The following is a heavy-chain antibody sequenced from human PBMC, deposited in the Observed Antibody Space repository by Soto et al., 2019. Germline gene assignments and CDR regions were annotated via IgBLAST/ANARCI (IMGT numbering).Heavy chain of an antibody. D-gene: IGHD3-16*01. V-gene: IGHV3-7*03. J-gene: IGHJ4*02. Sequence: SWVRQAPGMGPQWVANINQVGSIQNYVDSVRGRFTVSRDNAKNSLFLQMNSPSAEDTAVYYCALLIETDNGIVDWGQGTAVTVSS. CDR3: ALLIETDNGIVD. CDR2: INQVGSIQ.